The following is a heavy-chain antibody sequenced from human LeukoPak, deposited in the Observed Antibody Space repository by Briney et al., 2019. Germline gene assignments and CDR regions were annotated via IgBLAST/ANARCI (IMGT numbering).Heavy chain of an antibody. CDR3: ARDQNYFDTTTYYGPDY. CDR2: INPNSGAT. CDR1: GYSFTGYY. Sequence: GASVTVSCKASGYSFTGYYIHWVRQAPGQGLEWMGWINPNSGATNYAQKFQDRVTMTRDTSISTAYMELRRLRSDDTAVYLCARDQNYFDTTTYYGPDYWGQGTLVTVSS. D-gene: IGHD3-22*01. J-gene: IGHJ4*02. V-gene: IGHV1-2*02.